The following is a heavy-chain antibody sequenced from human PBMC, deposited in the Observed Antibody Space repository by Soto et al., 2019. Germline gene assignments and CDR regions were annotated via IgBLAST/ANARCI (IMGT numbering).Heavy chain of an antibody. CDR2: INHSGST. V-gene: IGHV4-34*01. D-gene: IGHD3-3*01. CDR1: GGSFSGYY. J-gene: IGHJ4*02. Sequence: SETLSLTCAVYGGSFSGYYWSWIRQPPGKGLEWIGEINHSGSTNYNPSLKSRVTISVDTSKNQFSLKLSSVTAADTAVYYCARVLESYDFWSGYISDYYFDYWGQGTMVTV. CDR3: ARVLESYDFWSGYISDYYFDY.